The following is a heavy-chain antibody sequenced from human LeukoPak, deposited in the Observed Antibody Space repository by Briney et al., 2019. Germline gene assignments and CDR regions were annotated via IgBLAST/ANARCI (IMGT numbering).Heavy chain of an antibody. Sequence: AGSLRLSCAASGFTLSSYWMSWVGQAPGKELAWVANIKKDGSEKYYVDSVKGRFTISRENDKNSLYLKMNRLRAEDTAVYYCARDSSSFEDYYYYYMDVWGKGTTVTVSS. CDR3: ARDSSSFEDYYYYYMDV. CDR1: GFTLSSYW. V-gene: IGHV3-7*01. J-gene: IGHJ6*03. D-gene: IGHD6-6*01. CDR2: IKKDGSEK.